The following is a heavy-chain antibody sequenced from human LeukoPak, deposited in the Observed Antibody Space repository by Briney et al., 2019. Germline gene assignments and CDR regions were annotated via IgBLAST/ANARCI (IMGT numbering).Heavy chain of an antibody. J-gene: IGHJ6*03. Sequence: PGGSLRLSCAASGFTFSDYYMSWIRQAPGKGLEWVSYISSSGSTIYYADSVKGRFTISRDNAKNSLYLQMNSLRAEDTAVYYCARTQSVRSGSGGSCFPFCLYYYYYYMDVWGKGTTVTISS. D-gene: IGHD2-15*01. CDR2: ISSSGSTI. CDR3: ARTQSVRSGSGGSCFPFCLYYYYYYMDV. CDR1: GFTFSDYY. V-gene: IGHV3-11*01.